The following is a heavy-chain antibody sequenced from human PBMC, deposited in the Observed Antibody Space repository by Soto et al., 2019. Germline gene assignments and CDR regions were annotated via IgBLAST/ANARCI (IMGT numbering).Heavy chain of an antibody. CDR1: GGSMRNYF. J-gene: IGHJ4*02. CDR3: AAGEASSRNLAPYYLDF. V-gene: IGHV4-59*01. CDR2: IHYSGTT. Sequence: SETLSLTCTVSGGSMRNYFWTWIRQPPGKGLEWRGYIHYSGTTSFFPSYNPYLRSRVTISEDTSKNQFSLKLLSVTTADTAVYFCAAGEASSRNLAPYYLDFWGQGTLVTVSS. D-gene: IGHD6-13*01.